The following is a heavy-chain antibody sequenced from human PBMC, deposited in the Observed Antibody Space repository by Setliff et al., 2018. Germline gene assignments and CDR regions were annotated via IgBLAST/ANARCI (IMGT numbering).Heavy chain of an antibody. Sequence: ASVKVSCKASGYTFTSYYMHWVRQAPGQGLEWMGIINPSGGSTSYAQKFQGRVTMTRDTSTSTVYMELSSLRSEDTAVYYCARGSSGWYRSGGPDYWGQGTLVTVSS. V-gene: IGHV1-46*01. J-gene: IGHJ4*02. CDR3: ARGSSGWYRSGGPDY. D-gene: IGHD6-19*01. CDR2: INPSGGST. CDR1: GYTFTSYY.